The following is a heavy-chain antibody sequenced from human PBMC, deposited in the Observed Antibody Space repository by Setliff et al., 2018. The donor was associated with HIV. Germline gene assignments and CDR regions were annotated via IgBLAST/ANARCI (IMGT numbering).Heavy chain of an antibody. J-gene: IGHJ4*02. CDR3: ARELQWSRDSGREEDY. CDR2: ISGSGSTI. Sequence: GGSLRLSCAASGFTFSSSEMNWVRQAPGKGLEWVSYISGSGSTIYYADSVKGRFTISRDNSKNSLSLQMNSLRAEDTAIYYCARELQWSRDSGREEDYWGQGTLVTVSS. D-gene: IGHD1-26*01. CDR1: GFTFSSSE. V-gene: IGHV3-48*03.